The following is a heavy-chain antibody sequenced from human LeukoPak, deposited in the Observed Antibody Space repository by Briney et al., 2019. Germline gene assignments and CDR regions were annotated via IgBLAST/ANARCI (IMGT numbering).Heavy chain of an antibody. V-gene: IGHV1-69*04. D-gene: IGHD6-19*01. J-gene: IGHJ6*02. Sequence: SVKVSCKASGGIFSTYAVSWVRQAPGQGLEWMGRIIPILGVAKYSQKFQGRLTITADKSTSTVYMELSSLRSEDTAVYYCARVPAVAGDYHYYGMDVWGQGTTVTVSS. CDR3: ARVPAVAGDYHYYGMDV. CDR1: GGIFSTYA. CDR2: IIPILGVA.